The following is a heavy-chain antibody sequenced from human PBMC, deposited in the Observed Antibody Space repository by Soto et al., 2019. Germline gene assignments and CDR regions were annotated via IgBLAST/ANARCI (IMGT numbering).Heavy chain of an antibody. J-gene: IGHJ4*02. CDR1: GGSNSRGCYY. Sequence: PSETLSLTCTVSGGSNSRGCYYWSWIRQHPGKGLEWIGYIYYSGSTYYNPSLKSRVTISVDTSKNQFSLKLSSVTAADTAVYYCARVIAAAGEYFDYWGQGTLVTVSS. V-gene: IGHV4-31*03. CDR3: ARVIAAAGEYFDY. D-gene: IGHD6-13*01. CDR2: IYYSGST.